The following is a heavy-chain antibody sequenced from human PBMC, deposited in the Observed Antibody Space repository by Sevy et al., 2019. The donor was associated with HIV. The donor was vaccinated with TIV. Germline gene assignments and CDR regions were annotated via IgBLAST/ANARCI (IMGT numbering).Heavy chain of an antibody. CDR1: GFTFNSYW. V-gene: IGHV3-7*01. CDR3: AREGSPYDTYYYYYGMDV. J-gene: IGHJ6*02. Sequence: GGSLRLSCAASGFTFNSYWMSWVRQAPGKGLEWVANIKQDGSEKYYVDSVKGRFPISRDNSQNSLFLQMNTLRAEDTAVYYCAREGSPYDTYYYYYGMDVWGQGTTVTVSS. CDR2: IKQDGSEK. D-gene: IGHD5-12*01.